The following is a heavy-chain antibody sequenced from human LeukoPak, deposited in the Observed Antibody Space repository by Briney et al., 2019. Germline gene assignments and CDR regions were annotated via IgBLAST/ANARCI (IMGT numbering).Heavy chain of an antibody. J-gene: IGHJ4*02. Sequence: GGSLRLSCAASGFTFRNNWMSWVRQAPGKGLEWVANIKEDGSAKYYVDSVRGRFTISRDNAKNSLYLRMNSLRAEDMAVYYCARILTGYDAFDYWGQGTLVTVSS. V-gene: IGHV3-7*01. CDR3: ARILTGYDAFDY. CDR1: GFTFRNNW. D-gene: IGHD3-9*01. CDR2: IKEDGSAK.